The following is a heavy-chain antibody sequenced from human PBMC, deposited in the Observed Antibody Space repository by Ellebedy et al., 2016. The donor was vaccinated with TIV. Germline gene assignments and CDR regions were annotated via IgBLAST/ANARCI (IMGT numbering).Heavy chain of an antibody. V-gene: IGHV3-73*01. CDR1: GFTFSGSA. Sequence: GESLKISXVVSGFTFSGSAMHWVRQASGKGLEWVGRIRNKANSYATAYSASVKGRFTISRDDSKNTAYLQMNSLKTEDTAVYYCTPRYNSANWGQGTLVTVSS. CDR2: IRNKANSYAT. D-gene: IGHD6-19*01. J-gene: IGHJ4*02. CDR3: TPRYNSAN.